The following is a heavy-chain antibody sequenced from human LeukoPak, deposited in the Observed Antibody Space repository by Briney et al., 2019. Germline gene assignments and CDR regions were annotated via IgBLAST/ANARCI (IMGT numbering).Heavy chain of an antibody. CDR1: GFIFSSYA. CDR2: ISGGGSTT. J-gene: IGHJ6*03. CDR3: AKISAAADLYYYYYMDV. V-gene: IGHV3-23*01. Sequence: GSLRLSCAASGFIFSSYAMNWVRQAPGKGLEWVAVISGGGSTTIYADSVKGRFTISRDNSKNTLYLQMNSLRAEDTAVYYCAKISAAADLYYYYYMDVWGKGTTVTVSS. D-gene: IGHD6-13*01.